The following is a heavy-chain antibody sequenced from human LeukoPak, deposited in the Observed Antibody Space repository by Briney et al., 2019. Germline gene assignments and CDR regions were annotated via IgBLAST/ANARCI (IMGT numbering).Heavy chain of an antibody. CDR1: GFTFSNAW. V-gene: IGHV3-15*01. CDR3: TTVDRSFLTDDYGDYDYYYYMDV. Sequence: GGSLRLSCAASGFTFSNAWMSWVRQAPGEGLEWVGRIKSKTDGGTTDYAARVKGRVTISRDDSKNTLYLQMNSLKTEDTAVYYCTTVDRSFLTDDYGDYDYYYYMDVWGKGTTVTVSS. J-gene: IGHJ6*03. D-gene: IGHD4-17*01. CDR2: IKSKTDGGTT.